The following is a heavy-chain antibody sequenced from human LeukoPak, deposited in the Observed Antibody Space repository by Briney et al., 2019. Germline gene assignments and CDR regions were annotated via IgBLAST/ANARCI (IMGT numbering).Heavy chain of an antibody. CDR3: ARDSPGYGAYVS. J-gene: IGHJ1*01. CDR2: IKEDGSRE. Sequence: GSLRVSCVDPRFTFSTYWMTAVRQAPGKGLEWVANIKEDGSREYYVDSVKGRFTISRDNAKNSLYLQMDSLTAEDTAVYYCARDSPGYGAYVSWGQGTLVSVSS. V-gene: IGHV3-7*01. CDR1: RFTFSTYW. D-gene: IGHD5-12*01.